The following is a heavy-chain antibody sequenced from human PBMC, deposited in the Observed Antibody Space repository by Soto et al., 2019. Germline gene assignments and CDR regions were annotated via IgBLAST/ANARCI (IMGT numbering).Heavy chain of an antibody. CDR2: IYPGDSDT. J-gene: IGHJ6*02. Sequence: GESLKISCKGSGYSFTSYWIGWVRQMPGKGLEWMGIIYPGDSDTRYSPSFQGQVTISADKSISTAYLQWSSPKASDTAMYYCARLAQQRYYYYGMDVWGQGTTVTVSS. V-gene: IGHV5-51*01. CDR1: GYSFTSYW. CDR3: ARLAQQRYYYYGMDV. D-gene: IGHD6-13*01.